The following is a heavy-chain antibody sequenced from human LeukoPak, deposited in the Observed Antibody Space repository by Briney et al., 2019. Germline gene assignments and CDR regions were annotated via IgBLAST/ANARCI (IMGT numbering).Heavy chain of an antibody. CDR3: ARGDIVVVPAAPYYYYYMDV. CDR2: IIPIFGTA. V-gene: IGHV1-69*05. Sequence: SVKVSCKASGGTFSSYAISWVRQAPGQGLEWMGRIIPIFGTANYAQKFQGRVTITTDESTSTAYMELSSLRSEDTAVYYCARGDIVVVPAAPYYYYYMDVWGKGTTVIVSS. D-gene: IGHD2-2*01. CDR1: GGTFSSYA. J-gene: IGHJ6*03.